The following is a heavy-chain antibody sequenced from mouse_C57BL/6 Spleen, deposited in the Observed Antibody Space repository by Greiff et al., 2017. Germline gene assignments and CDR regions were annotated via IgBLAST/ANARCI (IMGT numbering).Heavy chain of an antibody. CDR3: TTPFYDGYPWFAY. CDR2: IDPEDGDT. V-gene: IGHV14-1*01. J-gene: IGHJ3*01. CDR1: GFNIKDYY. D-gene: IGHD2-3*01. Sequence: EVQLQQSGAELVRPGASVKLSCTASGFNIKDYYMHWVKQRPEQGLEWIGRIDPEDGDTEYAPKFQGKATMTADTSSNTAYLQLSSLTSEDTAVYYCTTPFYDGYPWFAYWGQGTLVTVSA.